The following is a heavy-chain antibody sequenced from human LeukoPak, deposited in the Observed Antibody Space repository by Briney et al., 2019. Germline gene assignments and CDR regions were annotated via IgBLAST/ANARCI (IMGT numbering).Heavy chain of an antibody. D-gene: IGHD6-13*01. CDR2: MNPNSGNT. J-gene: IGHJ6*03. CDR1: GYTFTSYD. Sequence: ASVKVSCKASGYTFTSYDTNWVRQATGQGLEWMGWMNPNSGNTGYAQKFQGRVTMTRNTSISTAYMELSSLRSEDTAVYYCARGIVGSSWLQYYYYYYMDVWGKGTTVTISS. CDR3: ARGIVGSSWLQYYYYYYMDV. V-gene: IGHV1-8*01.